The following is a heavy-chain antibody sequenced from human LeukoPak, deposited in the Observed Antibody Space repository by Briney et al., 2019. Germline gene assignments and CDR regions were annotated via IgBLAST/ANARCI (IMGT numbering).Heavy chain of an antibody. V-gene: IGHV1-18*01. CDR1: GYTFTSYG. CDR3: ARDFAVRGVQNAFDI. Sequence: ASVKVSCKASGYTFTSYGISWVRQAPGQGLEWMGWISAYNGNTNYAQKLQGRVTMTTDTSTSTAYMELRSLRSDDTAVYYCARDFAVRGVQNAFDIWGQGTMVTVPS. D-gene: IGHD3-10*01. CDR2: ISAYNGNT. J-gene: IGHJ3*02.